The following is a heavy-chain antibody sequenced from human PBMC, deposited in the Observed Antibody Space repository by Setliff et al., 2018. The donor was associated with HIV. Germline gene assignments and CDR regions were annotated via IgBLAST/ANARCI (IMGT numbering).Heavy chain of an antibody. V-gene: IGHV3-74*01. CDR2: INSDGRAM. D-gene: IGHD3-16*01. CDR1: GFSFSGYW. CDR3: AKNVWGSGGHYFDY. Sequence: GGSLRLSCAASGFSFSGYWMHWVRQAPGKGPVWVSQINSDGRAMTYADSVKGRFTMSRGNAKKTLYLQMNSLRAEDTAVYYCAKNVWGSGGHYFDYWGQGTLVTVSS. J-gene: IGHJ4*02.